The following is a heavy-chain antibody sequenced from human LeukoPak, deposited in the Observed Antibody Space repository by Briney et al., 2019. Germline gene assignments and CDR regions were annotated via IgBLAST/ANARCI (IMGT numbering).Heavy chain of an antibody. CDR1: GFTFSSYA. V-gene: IGHV3-23*01. CDR2: ISGSGGST. CDR3: ATLSGSYGDAFDI. J-gene: IGHJ3*02. Sequence: GGSLRLTCAASGFTFSSYAMSWVRQAPGKGLEWVSAISGSGGSTYYADSVKGRLTISRDNSKNTLYLQMSSLRAEDTAVYYCATLSGSYGDAFDIWGQGTMVTVSS. D-gene: IGHD1-26*01.